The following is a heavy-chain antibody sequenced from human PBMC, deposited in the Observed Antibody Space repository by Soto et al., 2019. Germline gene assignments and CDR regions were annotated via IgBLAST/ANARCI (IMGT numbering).Heavy chain of an antibody. CDR3: ARDRFPHIVVVVAATHAFDI. D-gene: IGHD2-15*01. CDR1: GYTFPSYY. V-gene: IGHV1-46*03. Sequence: ASVKVSCKASGYTFPSYYMHWVRQAPGQGLEWMGIINPSGGSTSYAQKFQGRVTMTRDTSTSTVYMELSSLRSEDTAVYYCARDRFPHIVVVVAATHAFDIWGQGTMVTVSS. J-gene: IGHJ3*02. CDR2: INPSGGST.